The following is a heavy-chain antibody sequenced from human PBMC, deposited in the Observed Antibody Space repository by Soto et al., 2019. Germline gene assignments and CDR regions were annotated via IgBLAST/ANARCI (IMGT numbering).Heavy chain of an antibody. CDR2: IIPVLGIK. Sequence: QAQLMQSGAEMKKPGSSVKVSCKASGGTFSGYALSWVRQAPGQGLEWMGGIIPVLGIKNYAQKFQDRITIAADESTGTASLDLRDLKSEDTAIYYCAKDPRSITGTMSIEDFQHWGPGTLVTVSS. D-gene: IGHD1-20*01. J-gene: IGHJ1*01. V-gene: IGHV1-69*01. CDR1: GGTFSGYA. CDR3: AKDPRSITGTMSIEDFQH.